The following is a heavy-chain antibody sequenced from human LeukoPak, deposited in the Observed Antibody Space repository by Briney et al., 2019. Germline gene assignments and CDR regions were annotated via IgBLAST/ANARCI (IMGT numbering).Heavy chain of an antibody. CDR1: GYTFTGYY. D-gene: IGHD2-2*01. Sequence: ASVKVSCKASGYTFTGYYMHWVRHAPGPGLEWMSWINPNSGGTYYAQNFHDRITMTRDTSISTAYMELSRLRSDDTAIYYCARANALYCSSTSCLFDYWGQGTLVTVSS. J-gene: IGHJ4*02. CDR2: INPNSGGT. CDR3: ARANALYCSSTSCLFDY. V-gene: IGHV1-2*02.